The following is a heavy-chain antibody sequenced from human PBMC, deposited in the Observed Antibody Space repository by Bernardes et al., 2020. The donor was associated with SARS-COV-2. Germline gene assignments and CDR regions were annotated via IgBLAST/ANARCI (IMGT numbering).Heavy chain of an antibody. Sequence: GGSLRLSRAASGFTFSSYGMHWVRQAPGKGLEWVAVIWYDGSNKYYADSVKGRFTISRDNSKNTLYLQMNSLRAEDTAVYYCARDGKSLLPHNWFDPWGQGTLVTVSS. D-gene: IGHD2-21*01. V-gene: IGHV3-33*01. CDR2: IWYDGSNK. J-gene: IGHJ5*02. CDR1: GFTFSSYG. CDR3: ARDGKSLLPHNWFDP.